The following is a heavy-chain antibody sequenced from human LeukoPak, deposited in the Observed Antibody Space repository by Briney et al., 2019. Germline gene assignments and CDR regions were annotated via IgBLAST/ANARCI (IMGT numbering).Heavy chain of an antibody. CDR2: ISWNSGSI. J-gene: IGHJ4*02. CDR1: GFTFDDYA. V-gene: IGHV3-9*01. Sequence: GRSLRLSCAASGFTFDDYAMHWVRQAPGKGLEWVSGISWNSGSIGYADSVKGRFTISRDNAKNSLYLQMNSLGAEDTAVYYCARDEYSSSWYADYWGQGTLVTVSS. CDR3: ARDEYSSSWYADY. D-gene: IGHD6-13*01.